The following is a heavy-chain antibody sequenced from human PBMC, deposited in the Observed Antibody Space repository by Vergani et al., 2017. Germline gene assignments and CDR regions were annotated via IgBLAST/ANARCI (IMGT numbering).Heavy chain of an antibody. D-gene: IGHD2-2*01. CDR1: GGSFSGYY. V-gene: IGHV4-34*01. Sequence: QVQLQESGPGLVKPSETLSLTCAVYGGSFSGYYWSWIRQPPGKGLEWIGEINHSGSTNYNPSLKSRVTISVDTSKNQFSPKLSSVTAADTAVYYCAREGTHSSTSCSSFDYWGQGTLVTVSS. CDR3: AREGTHSSTSCSSFDY. J-gene: IGHJ4*02. CDR2: INHSGST.